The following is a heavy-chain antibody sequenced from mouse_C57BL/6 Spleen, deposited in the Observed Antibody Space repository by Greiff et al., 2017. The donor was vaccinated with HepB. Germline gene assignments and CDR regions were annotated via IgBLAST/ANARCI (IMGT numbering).Heavy chain of an antibody. CDR2: INYDGSST. V-gene: IGHV5-16*01. D-gene: IGHD1-1*01. CDR3: ARTGSSLYAMDY. J-gene: IGHJ4*01. Sequence: EVQLVESEGGLVQPGSSMKLSCTASGFTFSDYYMAWVRQVPEKGLEWVANINYDGSSTYYLDSLKSRFIISRDNAKNILYLQMSSLKSEDTATYYCARTGSSLYAMDYWGQGTSVTVSS. CDR1: GFTFSDYY.